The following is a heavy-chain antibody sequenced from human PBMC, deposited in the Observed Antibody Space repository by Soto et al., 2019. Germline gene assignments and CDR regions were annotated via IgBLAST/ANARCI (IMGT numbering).Heavy chain of an antibody. V-gene: IGHV4-30-2*01. D-gene: IGHD5-12*01. CDR3: ARHWGYYSDY. CDR1: GGSISSGGCC. Sequence: PSETLSLTCAVSGGSISSGGCCRSWIRQPQGKGLEWIGYIYHSGSTYYNPSLKSRVTISVDTSEKQFSLKLSSVTAADTAVYYCARHWGYYSDYWGQEALVTVSS. CDR2: IYHSGST. J-gene: IGHJ4*02.